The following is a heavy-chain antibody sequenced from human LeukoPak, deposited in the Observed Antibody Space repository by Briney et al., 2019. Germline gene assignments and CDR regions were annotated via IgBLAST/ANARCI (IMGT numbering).Heavy chain of an antibody. CDR2: ISSDGSNK. D-gene: IGHD3-22*01. V-gene: IGHV3-30*18. J-gene: IGHJ4*02. Sequence: PGGSLRLSCAASGFTFSSNAMHWVRQAPGKGLEWVASISSDGSNKYYADSVKGRFTISRDNSKNTLYLQMNSLRAEDTAVYYCAKEVGDYYDSSGYSFDYWGQGTLVTVSS. CDR1: GFTFSSNA. CDR3: AKEVGDYYDSSGYSFDY.